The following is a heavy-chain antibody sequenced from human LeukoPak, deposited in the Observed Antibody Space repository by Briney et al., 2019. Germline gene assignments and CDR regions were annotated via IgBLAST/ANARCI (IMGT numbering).Heavy chain of an antibody. CDR1: GGSISTYY. CDR3: ARVMGTTVTRRVYAFDI. CDR2: ISYSGST. D-gene: IGHD4-17*01. V-gene: IGHV4-59*01. Sequence: SETLSLTCSLSGGSISTYYWSWIRQPPGKGLEWIGYISYSGSTNDYPSLKSRFTISVDTSKNQFSLKLSPVTAADTAVYYCARVMGTTVTRRVYAFDIWGQGTMVT. J-gene: IGHJ3*02.